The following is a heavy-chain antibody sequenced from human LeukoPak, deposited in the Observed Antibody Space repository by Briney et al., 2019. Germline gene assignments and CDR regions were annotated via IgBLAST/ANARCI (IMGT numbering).Heavy chain of an antibody. CDR1: GFTFSSYA. J-gene: IGHJ4*02. CDR3: AIMHPYYDGNGYWVQ. V-gene: IGHV3-23*01. CDR2: INTSGGST. D-gene: IGHD3-22*01. Sequence: GESLRLFCAASGFTFSSYAMSWVRQAPGKGLEWVSGINTSGGSTAYADSVKGRFTISRDNPRNTLYMQMNSLRAEDTALYYCAIMHPYYDGNGYWVQWGQGTLVTVSS.